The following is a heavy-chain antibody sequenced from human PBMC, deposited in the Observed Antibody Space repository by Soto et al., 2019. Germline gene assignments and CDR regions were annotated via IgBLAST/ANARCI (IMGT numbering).Heavy chain of an antibody. J-gene: IGHJ6*03. CDR3: ARATYYDFWSGSYSPHYYYYMDV. CDR1: GFTFSSYG. Sequence: QVQLVESGGGVVQPGRSLRLSCAASGFTFSSYGMHWVRQAPGKGLEWVAVIWYDGSNQYYADSVKGRFTISRDNSKNTLYLQMNSLRAEDTAVYYCARATYYDFWSGSYSPHYYYYMDVWGKGTTVTVSS. V-gene: IGHV3-33*01. D-gene: IGHD3-3*01. CDR2: IWYDGSNQ.